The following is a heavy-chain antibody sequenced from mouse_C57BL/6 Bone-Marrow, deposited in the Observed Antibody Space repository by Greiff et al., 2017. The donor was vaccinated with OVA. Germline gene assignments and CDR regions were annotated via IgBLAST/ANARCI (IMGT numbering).Heavy chain of an antibody. J-gene: IGHJ2*01. CDR2: INPSSGYT. CDR1: GYTFTSYT. Sequence: QVQLKQSGADLARPGASVKMSCKASGYTFTSYTMHWVKQRPGQGLEWIGYINPSSGYTKYNQKFKDKATLTADKSSSTAYMQLSSLTSEDSAVYYCARWGESDYFDYWGQGTTLTVSS. V-gene: IGHV1-4*01. CDR3: ARWGESDYFDY.